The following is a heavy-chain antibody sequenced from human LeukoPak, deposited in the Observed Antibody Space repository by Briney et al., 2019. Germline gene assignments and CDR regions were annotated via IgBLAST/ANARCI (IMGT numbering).Heavy chain of an antibody. CDR2: IHNDGST. Sequence: PGGSLRLSCAASGFIVSSNYMTWVRQAPGEGLEWVSVIHNDGSTYYTDSVKGRFTISRDNAKNSLYLQVSSLRAEDTAVYYCARYSSPINWGQGTLVTVSS. V-gene: IGHV3-53*01. CDR3: ARYSSPIN. CDR1: GFIVSSNY. J-gene: IGHJ4*02. D-gene: IGHD3-22*01.